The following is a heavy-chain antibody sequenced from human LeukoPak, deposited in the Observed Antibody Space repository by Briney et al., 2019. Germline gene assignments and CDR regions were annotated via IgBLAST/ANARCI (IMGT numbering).Heavy chain of an antibody. CDR2: TYYRSKWFY. J-gene: IGHJ3*01. D-gene: IGHD3-10*01. V-gene: IGHV6-1*01. Sequence: SQTLSLTCAISGDSVSSNSAAWDWIRQSPSRGLEWLGRTYYRSKWFYDYAVSVKSRITINPDTSKNQFSLLLDSVTPEDTAVYYCTRDSGLGNDAFDVWGQGTMVTVSS. CDR1: GDSVSSNSAA. CDR3: TRDSGLGNDAFDV.